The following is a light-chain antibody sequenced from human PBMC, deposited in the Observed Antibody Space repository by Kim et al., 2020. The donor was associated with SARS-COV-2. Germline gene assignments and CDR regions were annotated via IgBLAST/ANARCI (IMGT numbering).Light chain of an antibody. Sequence: LSPGESATLSCRASQSINNYLGWYQQKPGQAPRLLIYDASNRATGIPARFSGSGSGTDFTLTISSLEPEDFAVYYCQQRSNFPITFGQGTRLEIK. CDR3: QQRSNFPIT. CDR1: QSINNY. J-gene: IGKJ5*01. V-gene: IGKV3-11*01. CDR2: DAS.